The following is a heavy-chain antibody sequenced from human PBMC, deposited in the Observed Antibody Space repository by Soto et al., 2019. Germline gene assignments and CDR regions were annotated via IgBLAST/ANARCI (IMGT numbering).Heavy chain of an antibody. D-gene: IGHD3-22*01. CDR2: INRGGSI. V-gene: IGHV3-66*01. Sequence: PGGSLRLSCAASGFTVSSKYMSWVRQAPGKGLEWVSLINRGGSISYADSVKGRFTISRDNSENTLYLQMSSLRAEDTAIYYCAKDRFYYERTDAFDIWGQGTMVTV. J-gene: IGHJ3*02. CDR1: GFTVSSKY. CDR3: AKDRFYYERTDAFDI.